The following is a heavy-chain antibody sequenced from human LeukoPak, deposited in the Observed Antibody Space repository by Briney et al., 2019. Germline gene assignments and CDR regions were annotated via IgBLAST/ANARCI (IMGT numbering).Heavy chain of an antibody. D-gene: IGHD2-15*01. CDR1: GFTFSSYS. V-gene: IGHV3-21*01. CDR3: AREVPPYYCSGGSCYLDY. Sequence: GGSLRLSCAASGFTFSSYSMNWVRQAPGKGLEWVSSISSSSSYINYADSVKGRFTISRDNAKNSLYLQMNSLRAEDTAVYYCAREVPPYYCSGGSCYLDYWGQGTLVTVSS. J-gene: IGHJ4*02. CDR2: ISSSSSYI.